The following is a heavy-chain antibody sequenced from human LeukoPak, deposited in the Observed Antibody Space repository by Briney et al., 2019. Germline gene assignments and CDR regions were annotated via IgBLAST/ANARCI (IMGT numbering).Heavy chain of an antibody. CDR2: INSDGSST. J-gene: IGHJ4*02. D-gene: IGHD3-10*01. V-gene: IGHV3-74*01. CDR1: GFTFSSYW. Sequence: PGGSLRLSCAASGFTFSSYWMHWVRQAPGKGLVWVSRINSDGSSTSYADSVKGRLTISRDNAKNTLYLQMNSLRAVDTAVYYCARDITMVRGVPFWGQGTLVTVSS. CDR3: ARDITMVRGVPF.